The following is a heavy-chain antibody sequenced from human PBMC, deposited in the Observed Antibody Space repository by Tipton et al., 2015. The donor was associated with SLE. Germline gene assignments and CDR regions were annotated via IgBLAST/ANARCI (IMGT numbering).Heavy chain of an antibody. D-gene: IGHD3-3*01. V-gene: IGHV3-7*03. J-gene: IGHJ6*02. Sequence: SLRLSCAVSGFTFSNNWMAWVRQAPGKGLEWVAHIREDGSENFYVDSVRGRFAISRDNAQNSLYLHMNSLRAEDTAVYYCARDRGTVLRFLPYGMDVWGQGTAVTVSS. CDR1: GFTFSNNW. CDR3: ARDRGTVLRFLPYGMDV. CDR2: IREDGSEN.